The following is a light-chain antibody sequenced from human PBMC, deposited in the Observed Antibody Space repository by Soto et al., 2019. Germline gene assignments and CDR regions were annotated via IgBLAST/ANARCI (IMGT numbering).Light chain of an antibody. CDR3: QQRHSSPIT. CDR2: DAF. J-gene: IGKJ5*01. Sequence: EILLTQSPSSLSASPGERATITCRASETIRNHLDWYQQKPGQAPGLLIYDAFSRAPGVPARFSGSGSGTDFTLTISSLEPEDFGVYYCQQRHSSPITFGGGTRLEIK. CDR1: ETIRNH. V-gene: IGKV3-11*01.